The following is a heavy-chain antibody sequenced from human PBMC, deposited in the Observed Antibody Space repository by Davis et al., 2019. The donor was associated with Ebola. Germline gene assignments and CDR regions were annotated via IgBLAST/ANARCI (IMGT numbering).Heavy chain of an antibody. CDR3: ARAVPATQNLDY. V-gene: IGHV1-2*02. CDR1: GYTFTGYF. J-gene: IGHJ4*02. Sequence: AASVQVSCKASGYTFTGYFMHWVRRAPGQGLEWMGWINPNTGGTNSAQKFQGRVTMTRATSMTTAYLELNSLRSDDTAVYYCARAVPATQNLDYWGQGTLVTVSS. D-gene: IGHD2-15*01. CDR2: INPNTGGT.